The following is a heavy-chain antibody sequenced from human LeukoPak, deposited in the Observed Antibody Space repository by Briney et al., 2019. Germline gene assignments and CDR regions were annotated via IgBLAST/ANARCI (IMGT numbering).Heavy chain of an antibody. V-gene: IGHV4-59*11. Sequence: SETLSLTCTVSGGSTSSHYWGWIRQPPEKGLEWIGYIYYSGSTKYNPSLKSRVTISIDTSKNQFSLKLTSATAADTAVYYCARGDDYKSTLFDYWGQGTLVTVSS. CDR3: ARGDDYKSTLFDY. CDR2: IYYSGST. CDR1: GGSTSSHY. J-gene: IGHJ4*02. D-gene: IGHD5-12*01.